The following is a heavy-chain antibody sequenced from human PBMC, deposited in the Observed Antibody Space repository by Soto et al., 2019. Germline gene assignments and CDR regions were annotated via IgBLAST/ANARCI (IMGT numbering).Heavy chain of an antibody. CDR1: GFSLTDYY. CDR3: GRAARTLYNNNWFDL. V-gene: IGHV3-11*06. Sequence: LRLSCSASGFSLTDYYMSWFRQAPGKGLEWLSYVDGTSSFTDYADSVNGRFTISRDNAKKSLYLQMNSLRPEDTARYYCGRAARTLYNNNWFDLWGQGTLVTVYS. CDR2: VDGTSSFT. D-gene: IGHD6-6*01. J-gene: IGHJ5*01.